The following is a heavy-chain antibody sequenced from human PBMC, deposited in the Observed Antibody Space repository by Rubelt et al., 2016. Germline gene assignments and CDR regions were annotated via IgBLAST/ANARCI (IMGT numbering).Heavy chain of an antibody. V-gene: IGHV3-7*01. Sequence: NIKQDGSEKSYVDSVKGRFTISRENAKNSLYLQMNRLRVEDTAMYYCARMMSMTTVTTSYYYGMDVWGQGTTVTVSS. J-gene: IGHJ6*02. CDR3: ARMMSMTTVTTSYYYGMDV. CDR2: IKQDGSEK. D-gene: IGHD4-17*01.